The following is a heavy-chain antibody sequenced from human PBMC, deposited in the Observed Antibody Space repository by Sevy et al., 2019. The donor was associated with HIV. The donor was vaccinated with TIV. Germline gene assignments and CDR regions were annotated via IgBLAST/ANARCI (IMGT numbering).Heavy chain of an antibody. CDR2: ISSSGTTI. V-gene: IGHV3-48*03. Sequence: GGSLRLSCEASGLTFSSYEMNWVRQAPGKGLEWVSYISSSGTTIKYADSVKGRFTISRDNAKNSLYMQMNSLRAEDTAVYYCARDGDSGSYPRYFDYWGQGTLVTVSS. CDR3: ARDGDSGSYPRYFDY. D-gene: IGHD1-26*01. J-gene: IGHJ4*02. CDR1: GLTFSSYE.